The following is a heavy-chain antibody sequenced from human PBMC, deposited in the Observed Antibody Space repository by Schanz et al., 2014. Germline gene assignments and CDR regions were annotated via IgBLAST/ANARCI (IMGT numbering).Heavy chain of an antibody. CDR2: IATSSSTR. CDR3: ASGVHVSSLQKGLQF. J-gene: IGHJ1*01. D-gene: IGHD3-10*01. CDR1: GFTFNSYA. V-gene: IGHV3-48*01. Sequence: EQLVESGGGVVQPGGSLRLSCAASGFTFNSYAMTWVRQAPGKGLEWVSYIATSSSTRHYADSVKGRVTISRDNAKNSVSLQMRRLRVEDTAVYYCASGVHVSSLQKGLQFWGRGTLVIVSS.